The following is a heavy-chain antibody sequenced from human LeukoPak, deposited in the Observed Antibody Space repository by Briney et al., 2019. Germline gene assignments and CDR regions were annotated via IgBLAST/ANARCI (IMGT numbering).Heavy chain of an antibody. V-gene: IGHV3-7*01. J-gene: IGHJ4*02. CDR3: ARANNSSWHN. D-gene: IGHD6-13*01. CDR1: GFTFSSNW. Sequence: GGSLRLSCATSGFTFSSNWMSWVRHVPGRGLDWVANIKPDGSAQYYAASGKGRFPVSRDNAKNSVYLQMNSLRVEDTAVYYCARANNSSWHNWGQGTLGTGSA. CDR2: IKPDGSAQ.